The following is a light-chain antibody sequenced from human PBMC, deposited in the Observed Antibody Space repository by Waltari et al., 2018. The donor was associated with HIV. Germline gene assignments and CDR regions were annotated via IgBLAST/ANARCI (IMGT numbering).Light chain of an antibody. CDR1: NLGDKY. CDR3: QAWDSSTTV. V-gene: IGLV3-1*01. Sequence: SYELTQPPSVSVSPGQTATITCSGDNLGDKYVCWYQQRPGQSPILVIYEDYKRPSGIPERFSGSNSGNTATLTISGTQAMDEADYYCQAWDSSTTVFGTGTKVIVL. J-gene: IGLJ1*01. CDR2: EDY.